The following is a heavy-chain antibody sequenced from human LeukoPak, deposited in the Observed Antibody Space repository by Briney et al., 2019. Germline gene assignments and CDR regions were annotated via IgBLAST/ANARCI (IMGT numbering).Heavy chain of an antibody. Sequence: SETLSLTCTVSGGLINSSSYYCGRIRQPPGKGLEWIGSIYYTGSTYYNPSLKSRVTISVDTSKNQFSLKLSSVTAADTAVHYCVTHINLTTIWGQGTMVTVSS. CDR2: IYYTGST. V-gene: IGHV4-39*01. CDR1: GGLINSSSYY. D-gene: IGHD1-14*01. J-gene: IGHJ3*02. CDR3: VTHINLTTI.